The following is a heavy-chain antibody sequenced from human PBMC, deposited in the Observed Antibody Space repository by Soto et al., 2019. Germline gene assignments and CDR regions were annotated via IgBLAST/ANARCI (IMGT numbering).Heavy chain of an antibody. D-gene: IGHD6-13*01. CDR3: AKDGGQQLAYNWFDP. J-gene: IGHJ5*02. Sequence: AGGSLRLSCAASGFTFSSYGMHWVRQAPGKGLEWVAVISYDGSNKYYADSVKGRFTISRDNSKNTLYLQMNSLRAEDTAVYYCAKDGGQQLAYNWFDPWGQGTLVTVSS. CDR2: ISYDGSNK. V-gene: IGHV3-30*18. CDR1: GFTFSSYG.